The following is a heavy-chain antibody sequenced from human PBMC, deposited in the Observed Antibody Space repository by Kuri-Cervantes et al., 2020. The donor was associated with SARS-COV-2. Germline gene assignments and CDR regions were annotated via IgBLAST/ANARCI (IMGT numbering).Heavy chain of an antibody. CDR2: IKQDGSEK. J-gene: IGHJ6*02. V-gene: IGHV3-7*01. Sequence: GESLKISCAASGFTFSNAWMNWVRQAPGKGLEWVANIKQDGSEKYYVDSVKGRFTISRDNAKNSLYLQMNSLRAEDTAVYYCASTATEAYCSSTSCSRGSYYYYGLDVWGQGTTVTVSS. CDR1: GFTFSNAW. D-gene: IGHD2-2*01. CDR3: ASTATEAYCSSTSCSRGSYYYYGLDV.